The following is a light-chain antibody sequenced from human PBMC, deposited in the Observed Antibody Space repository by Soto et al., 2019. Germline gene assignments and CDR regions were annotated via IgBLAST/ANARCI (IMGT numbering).Light chain of an antibody. CDR3: QQYNNWPPWT. V-gene: IGKV3-15*01. Sequence: EILMTQYPVTLSVSPGERATLSCRASQSVGYNLAWYQQKPGQAPRLLMYGASSRATGIPARFSGSGSGTEFTLTISSLQSEDFAVYYCQQYNNWPPWTFGQGTQVE. CDR1: QSVGYN. CDR2: GAS. J-gene: IGKJ1*01.